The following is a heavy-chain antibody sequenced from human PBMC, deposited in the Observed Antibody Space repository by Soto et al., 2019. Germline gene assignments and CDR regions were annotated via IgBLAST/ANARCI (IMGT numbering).Heavy chain of an antibody. D-gene: IGHD6-6*01. J-gene: IGHJ4*02. CDR1: GFRYNNYA. Sequence: EVQLLESGGGLVQPGGSLRLSCAASGFRYNNYAMGWVRQAPGKGLEWVSSISTAVGATYYADSVKGRFTISRDDSTATLYLQMNSLRAEDTAVYYCAKARTVAARNFDYWGQGTLVTVSS. CDR2: ISTAVGAT. V-gene: IGHV3-23*01. CDR3: AKARTVAARNFDY.